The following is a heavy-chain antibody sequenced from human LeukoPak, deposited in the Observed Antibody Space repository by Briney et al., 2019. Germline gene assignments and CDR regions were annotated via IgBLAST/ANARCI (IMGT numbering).Heavy chain of an antibody. D-gene: IGHD6-19*01. CDR3: ARDPPYKEIAVARSGY. Sequence: ASVKVSCKASGYTFTSYGISWVRQAPGQGLEWMGWISAYNGNTNYAQKLQGRVTMTTDTSTSTAYMELRSLRSDDTAVYYCARDPPYKEIAVARSGYWGQGTLVTVSS. CDR2: ISAYNGNT. CDR1: GYTFTSYG. J-gene: IGHJ4*02. V-gene: IGHV1-18*01.